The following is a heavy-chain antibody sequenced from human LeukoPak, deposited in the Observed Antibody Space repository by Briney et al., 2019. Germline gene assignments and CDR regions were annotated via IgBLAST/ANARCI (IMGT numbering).Heavy chain of an antibody. Sequence: PSETLSLTCTVSGGSISSSSYYRGWIRQSPGRGLEWIGTIYYAGSTYYNPSLKGRVTISVDTSKNQFSLKLTSVSAADTAVYFCARHSPGRNFWSGSPPGTFDYWGQGTLVTVSS. CDR1: GGSISSSSYY. V-gene: IGHV4-39*01. D-gene: IGHD3-3*01. J-gene: IGHJ4*02. CDR3: ARHSPGRNFWSGSPPGTFDY. CDR2: IYYAGST.